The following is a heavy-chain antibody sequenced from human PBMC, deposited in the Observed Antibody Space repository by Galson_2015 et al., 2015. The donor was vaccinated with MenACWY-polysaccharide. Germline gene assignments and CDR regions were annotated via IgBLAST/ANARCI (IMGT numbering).Heavy chain of an antibody. J-gene: IGHJ4*01. Sequence: SLRLSCAASGFTFSNFWMHWVRQAPGKGLVWVSRINTDGRTTTYADSVKGRFTISRDDAKNTVYLQMNSLRAEDTAVYYCAGGGVAAGADYWGQGTLVTVSS. V-gene: IGHV3-74*01. D-gene: IGHD3-10*01. CDR3: AGGGVAAGADY. CDR2: INTDGRTT. CDR1: GFTFSNFW.